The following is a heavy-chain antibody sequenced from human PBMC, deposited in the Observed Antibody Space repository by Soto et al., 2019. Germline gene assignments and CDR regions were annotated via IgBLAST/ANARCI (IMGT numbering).Heavy chain of an antibody. J-gene: IGHJ4*02. V-gene: IGHV3-23*01. D-gene: IGHD6-19*01. CDR1: GFTVSSSA. CDR3: AKDRGSGGIVAGTPEY. CDR2: FSAGGSR. Sequence: EVQLLESGGGLVQPGGSLRLSCAASGFTVSSSAMIWVRQAPGKGLEWVATFSAGGSRYYADSVKGRFTISRNSSQNTLYLQMIGLRSEDTALYYCAKDRGSGGIVAGTPEYWGQGTLVTVSS.